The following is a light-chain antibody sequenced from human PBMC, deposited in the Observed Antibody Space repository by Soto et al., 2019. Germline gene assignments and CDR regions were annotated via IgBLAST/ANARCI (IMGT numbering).Light chain of an antibody. Sequence: SALTQPASVSGSPGQSITISCTGTSSDVGNYIYVSWYQQHPGKAPKLMIYEVSNRPSGVSDRFSGSKSGNTASLTISGLQTEDEADYYCSSYTTSSTFVFGTGTKLTVL. CDR2: EVS. J-gene: IGLJ1*01. V-gene: IGLV2-14*01. CDR1: SSDVGNYIY. CDR3: SSYTTSSTFV.